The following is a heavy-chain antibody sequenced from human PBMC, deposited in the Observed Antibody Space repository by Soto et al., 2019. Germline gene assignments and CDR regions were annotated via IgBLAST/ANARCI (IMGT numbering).Heavy chain of an antibody. CDR1: GYTFTGHY. CDR2: IGPESGAT. Sequence: ASVKVSCKASGYTFTGHYIHWVRQAPEQGPEWMGEIGPESGATRYAQRFQGRVTMTRDMSITTVYMELNNLSPDDTAVYYCGRGRSGQIVVFYWGQGTPVTVPQ. J-gene: IGHJ4*02. V-gene: IGHV1-2*02. CDR3: GRGRSGQIVVFY. D-gene: IGHD3-22*01.